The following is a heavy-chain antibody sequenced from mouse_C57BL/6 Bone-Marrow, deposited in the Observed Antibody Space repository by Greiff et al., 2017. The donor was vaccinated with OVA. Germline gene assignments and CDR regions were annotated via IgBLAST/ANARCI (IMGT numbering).Heavy chain of an antibody. D-gene: IGHD2-12*01. CDR2: ISNGGGSA. J-gene: IGHJ2*01. CDR3: ARHPYYTPFDY. CDR1: GFTFSDYY. Sequence: EVKLMESGGGLVQPGGSLKLSCAASGFTFSDYYMYWVRQTPEKRLEWVAYISNGGGSAYYPDTVKGRFTISRDNAKNTLYLQMSRLKSEDTAMYYCARHPYYTPFDYWGQGTTLTVSS. V-gene: IGHV5-12*01.